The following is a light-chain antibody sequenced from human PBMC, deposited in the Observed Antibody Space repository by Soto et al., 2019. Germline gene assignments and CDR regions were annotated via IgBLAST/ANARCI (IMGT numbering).Light chain of an antibody. J-gene: IGKJ4*01. CDR3: QKHNFAPLT. Sequence: DIQMTQSPSSLSASVGDRVTITCRASQVISNYLAWYQQKPGQVPKLLIYAASTLQSGFPSRFSASGSGTDFTLTISSLQPEDGATYYCQKHNFAPLTFGGGTKVEIK. CDR2: AAS. CDR1: QVISNY. V-gene: IGKV1-27*01.